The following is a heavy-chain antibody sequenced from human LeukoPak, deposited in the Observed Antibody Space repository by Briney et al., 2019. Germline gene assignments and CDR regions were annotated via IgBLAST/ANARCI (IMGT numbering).Heavy chain of an antibody. CDR3: VRGSSSGYYGYFQY. V-gene: IGHV3-74*01. CDR2: INSDGSST. CDR1: GLTFSSYW. D-gene: IGHD3-22*01. J-gene: IGHJ1*01. Sequence: PGGSLRLSCAASGLTFSSYWMHWVRQAPGKGLVWVSRINSDGSSTSYADSVKGRFTISRDNAKNTLYLQMNSLRAEDTAVYYCVRGSSSGYYGYFQYWGQGTLVTVSS.